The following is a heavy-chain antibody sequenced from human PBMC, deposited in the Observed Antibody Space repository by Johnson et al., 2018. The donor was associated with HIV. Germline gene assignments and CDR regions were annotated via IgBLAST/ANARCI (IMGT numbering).Heavy chain of an antibody. CDR3: ARSTYCGGDCYSVAFDI. J-gene: IGHJ3*02. CDR1: GFTFSGYG. V-gene: IGHV3-30*03. D-gene: IGHD2-21*01. Sequence: QVQLVESGGGVVQPGKSLRLSCAASGFTFSGYGMHWVRQAPGKGLEWVAVISYDGNNKYYADSVKGRFTISRDNSKNTLYLQMNSLIAEDTAVYYCARSTYCGGDCYSVAFDIWGRDNGHRLF. CDR2: ISYDGNNK.